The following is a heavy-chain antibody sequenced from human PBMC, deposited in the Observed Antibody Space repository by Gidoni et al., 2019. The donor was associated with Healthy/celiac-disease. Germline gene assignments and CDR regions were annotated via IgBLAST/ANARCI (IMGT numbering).Heavy chain of an antibody. D-gene: IGHD3-22*01. Sequence: QVQLQQSGAGLLQPSETLSLTCAVSAASSSGFYWSWIRQPPGKGLEWIGEINHSGCTNYHPSLKSRVTISVDTSKNQCSLKLSSVTAADTAVYYCARGRFYYDSSGYYGRNYYYGMDVWGQGTTVTVSS. J-gene: IGHJ6*02. CDR3: ARGRFYYDSSGYYGRNYYYGMDV. CDR1: AASSSGFY. CDR2: INHSGCT. V-gene: IGHV4-34*01.